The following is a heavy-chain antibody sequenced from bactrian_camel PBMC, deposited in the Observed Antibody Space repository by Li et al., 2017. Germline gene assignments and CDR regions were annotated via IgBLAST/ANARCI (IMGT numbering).Heavy chain of an antibody. CDR2: IRGDGRS. Sequence: HVQLVESGGGSVQAGGSLRLSCAASGLRPSTDCMVWFRQVPGKEREGVADIRGDGRSTYSDSVKGRFTISKDNAKNTLYLQMDSLKPEDTAMYYCAADLLSMRPLDPSEHKYWGQGTQVTVS. CDR3: AADLLSMRPLDPSEHKY. V-gene: IGHV3S53*01. J-gene: IGHJ4*01. CDR1: GLRPSTDC. D-gene: IGHD1*01.